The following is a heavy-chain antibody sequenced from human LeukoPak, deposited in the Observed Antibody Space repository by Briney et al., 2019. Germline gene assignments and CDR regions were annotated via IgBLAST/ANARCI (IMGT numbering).Heavy chain of an antibody. Sequence: GASVKVSCKASGYTFTSYDINWVRQAAGQGLERMGFVTPNSGNKGYAQKLQGRVTMTTNNSIGAAYMELSSLRSEDTAVYYCARFRYDYGDGPDYCGQGTLVTASS. V-gene: IGHV1-8*01. D-gene: IGHD4/OR15-4a*01. CDR1: GYTFTSYD. CDR3: ARFRYDYGDGPDY. J-gene: IGHJ4*02. CDR2: VTPNSGNK.